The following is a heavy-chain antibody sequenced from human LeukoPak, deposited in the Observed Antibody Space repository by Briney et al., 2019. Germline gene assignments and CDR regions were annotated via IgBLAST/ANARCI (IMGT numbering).Heavy chain of an antibody. J-gene: IGHJ4*02. Sequence: GASVKVSCKASGYTFTTYYIHWVRQAPGQGLEWMGFIDPSTGNTNYAQQFQGRVTMTRDMSTSTVYMEVSGLTSEDTAMYYCARNVGSGLDYWGQGTLVTVSS. D-gene: IGHD1-1*01. CDR2: IDPSTGNT. V-gene: IGHV1-46*01. CDR1: GYTFTTYY. CDR3: ARNVGSGLDY.